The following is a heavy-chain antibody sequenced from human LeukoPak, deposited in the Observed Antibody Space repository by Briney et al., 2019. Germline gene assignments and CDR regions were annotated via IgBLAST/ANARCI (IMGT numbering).Heavy chain of an antibody. CDR2: ISYDGSNK. CDR3: ARDIGPSIVVVPAAIGY. Sequence: PGRSLRLSCAASGFTFSSYAMHWVHQAPGKGLEWVAVISYDGSNKYYADSVKGRFTISRDNSKNTLYLQMNSLRAEDTAVYYCARDIGPSIVVVPAAIGYWGQGTLVTVSS. CDR1: GFTFSSYA. D-gene: IGHD2-2*01. J-gene: IGHJ4*02. V-gene: IGHV3-30-3*01.